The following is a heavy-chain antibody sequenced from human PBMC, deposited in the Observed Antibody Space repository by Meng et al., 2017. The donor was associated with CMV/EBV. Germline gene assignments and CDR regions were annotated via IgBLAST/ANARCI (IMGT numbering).Heavy chain of an antibody. CDR3: ARVTSRVAGAFDY. CDR1: GGSIISGDYY. J-gene: IGHJ4*02. D-gene: IGHD1-14*01. Sequence: QRHLQQSGPGLVKPSQTLSLTCTVSGGSIISGDYYWSWIRQPPGKGLEWIGYIYYSGSTYYNPSLKSRVTISVDTSKNQFSLKLSSVTAADTAVYYCARVTSRVAGAFDYWGQGTLVTVSS. V-gene: IGHV4-30-4*08. CDR2: IYYSGST.